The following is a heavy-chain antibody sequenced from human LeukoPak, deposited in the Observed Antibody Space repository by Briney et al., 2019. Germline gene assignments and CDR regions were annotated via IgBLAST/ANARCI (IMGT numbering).Heavy chain of an antibody. CDR3: AGSYSHSYYYGMDV. D-gene: IGHD3-10*01. J-gene: IGHJ6*04. Sequence: PSETLSLTCTVSGGSISSGGYYWSWIRQHPGKGLEWIGYIYYSGSTYYNPSPKSRVTISVDTSKNQFSLKLSSVTAADTAVYYCAGSYSHSYYYGMDVWGKGTTVTVSS. CDR2: IYYSGST. CDR1: GGSISSGGYY. V-gene: IGHV4-31*03.